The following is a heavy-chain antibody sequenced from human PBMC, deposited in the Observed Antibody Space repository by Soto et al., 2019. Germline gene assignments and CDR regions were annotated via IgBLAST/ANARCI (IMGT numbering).Heavy chain of an antibody. CDR1: GGSISSYY. J-gene: IGHJ2*01. Sequence: SETLSLTCTVSGGSISSYYWSWIRQPPGKGLEWIGYIYYSGSTNYNPSLKSRVTISVDTSKNQFSLKLSSVTAADTAVYYCARSRGLWFGELSWYFDLWGRVKLVT. D-gene: IGHD3-10*01. CDR2: IYYSGST. V-gene: IGHV4-59*01. CDR3: ARSRGLWFGELSWYFDL.